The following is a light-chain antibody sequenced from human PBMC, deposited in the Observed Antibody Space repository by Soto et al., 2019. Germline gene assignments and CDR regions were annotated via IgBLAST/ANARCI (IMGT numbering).Light chain of an antibody. CDR2: DVT. CDR3: LSYSSSTSPYV. CDR1: SSDVGGYNF. V-gene: IGLV2-14*01. Sequence: QSVLTHPASVSGSPGQSITISCTGTSSDVGGYNFVSWYQQHPGKAPKLMIYDVTNRPSGVSNRFSGSKSGNTASLTISGLQAEDEADYYCLSYSSSTSPYVLGTGTKVTVL. J-gene: IGLJ1*01.